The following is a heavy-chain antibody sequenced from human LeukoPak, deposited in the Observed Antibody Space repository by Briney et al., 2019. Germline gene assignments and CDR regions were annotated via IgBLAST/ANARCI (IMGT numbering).Heavy chain of an antibody. CDR1: GFTFSSYW. V-gene: IGHV3-74*01. Sequence: GGSLRLSCAASGFTFSSYWMHWVRQAPGKGLVWVSRINSDGSSTSYADSVKGRFTISRDNSKNTLYLQMNSLRAEDTAVYYCAKGAYGSGSSFDYWGQGTLVTVSS. CDR3: AKGAYGSGSSFDY. CDR2: INSDGSST. D-gene: IGHD3-10*01. J-gene: IGHJ4*02.